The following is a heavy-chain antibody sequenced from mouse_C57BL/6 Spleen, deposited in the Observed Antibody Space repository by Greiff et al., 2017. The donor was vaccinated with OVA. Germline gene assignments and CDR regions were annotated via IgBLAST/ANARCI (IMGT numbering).Heavy chain of an antibody. CDR3: TRGGDAWFAY. V-gene: IGHV5-9-1*02. CDR2: ISSGGDYI. J-gene: IGHJ3*01. CDR1: GFTFSSYA. Sequence: EVHLVESGEGLVKPGGSLKLSCAASGFTFSSYAMSWVRQTPEKRLEWVAYISSGGDYIYYADTVKGRFTISRDNARNTLYLQMSSLKSEDTAMYYCTRGGDAWFAYWGQGTLVTVSA.